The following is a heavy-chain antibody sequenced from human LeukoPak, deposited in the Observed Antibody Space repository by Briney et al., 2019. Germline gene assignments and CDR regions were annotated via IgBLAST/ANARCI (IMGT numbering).Heavy chain of an antibody. Sequence: PSETLSLTCTVSGGSVSSDVNVWSWIRQPPGKGLEWIGYSRGTNYNPSLRSRTSISVDASKNQFSLRLSSVTAADTAVYYCAKDNWGSLDYWGQGMLVTVSS. CDR3: AKDNWGSLDY. J-gene: IGHJ4*02. V-gene: IGHV4-61*08. CDR1: GGSVSSDVNV. D-gene: IGHD7-27*01. CDR2: SRGT.